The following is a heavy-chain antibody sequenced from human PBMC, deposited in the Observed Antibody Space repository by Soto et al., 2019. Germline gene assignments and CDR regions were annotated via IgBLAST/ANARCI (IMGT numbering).Heavy chain of an antibody. CDR2: ISYDGSNK. CDR1: GFTFSSYA. Sequence: GGSLRLSCAASGFTFSSYAMHWVRQAPGKGLEWVAVISYDGSNKYYADSVKGRFTISRDNSKNTLYLQMNSLRAEDTAVYYCARELTMVRGVTDYWGQGTLVTVSS. CDR3: ARELTMVRGVTDY. J-gene: IGHJ4*02. D-gene: IGHD3-10*01. V-gene: IGHV3-30-3*01.